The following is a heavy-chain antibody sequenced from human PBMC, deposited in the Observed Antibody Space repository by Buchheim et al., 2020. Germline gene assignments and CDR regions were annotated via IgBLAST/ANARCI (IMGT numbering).Heavy chain of an antibody. Sequence: QVQLQESGPGLVKPSETLSLTRAVYGDSISSTYWWSWVRQPPGKGLEWIAEIHHSGNTNYNPSLKSRVTISIDKSKNQFSLRLNSVTAADTAVYYCARNFDSWGQGTL. CDR2: IHHSGNT. J-gene: IGHJ5*01. V-gene: IGHV4-4*02. CDR3: ARNFDS. CDR1: GDSISSTYW.